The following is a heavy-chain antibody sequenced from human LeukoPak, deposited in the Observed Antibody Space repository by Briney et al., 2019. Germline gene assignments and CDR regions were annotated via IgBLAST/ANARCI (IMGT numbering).Heavy chain of an antibody. Sequence: GGSLRLSCAASGFTFSSYGMHWVRQAPGKGLEWVASIREDGSQKTAVDSVRGRFTISRDNAKNSVYLQMNSLRAEDTAVYYCAELGITMIGGVWGKGTTVTISS. CDR2: IREDGSQK. CDR3: AELGITMIGGV. V-gene: IGHV3-7*01. CDR1: GFTFSSYG. D-gene: IGHD3-10*02. J-gene: IGHJ6*04.